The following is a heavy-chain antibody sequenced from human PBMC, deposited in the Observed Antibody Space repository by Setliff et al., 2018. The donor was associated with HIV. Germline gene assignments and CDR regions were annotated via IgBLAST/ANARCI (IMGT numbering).Heavy chain of an antibody. CDR2: IIPIFGTA. CDR1: GGTFSSYA. J-gene: IGHJ3*02. CDR3: ARGPDDYCGDDGAFDI. V-gene: IGHV1-69*05. Sequence: ASVKVSCKASGGTFSSYAISWVRQAPGQGLEWMGGIIPIFGTANYAQKFQGRVTITTDESTSTAYMELSSLRSEDTAVYYCARGPDDYCGDDGAFDIWGQGTRGT. D-gene: IGHD4-17*01.